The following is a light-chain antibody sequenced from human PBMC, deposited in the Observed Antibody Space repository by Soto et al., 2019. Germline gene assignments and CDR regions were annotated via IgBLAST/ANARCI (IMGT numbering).Light chain of an antibody. CDR2: AAS. CDR3: QKYSSVPV. CDR1: QGIRNY. V-gene: IGKV1-27*01. J-gene: IGKJ3*01. Sequence: DIQMTQSPTSLSASVGDRVTITCRARQGIRNYVAWYQQIPGKAPKLLIYAASTLQSGVPSRFSGSGSGTDFTLTINGLQPEDVATYSCQKYSSVPVFGPGTKVEI.